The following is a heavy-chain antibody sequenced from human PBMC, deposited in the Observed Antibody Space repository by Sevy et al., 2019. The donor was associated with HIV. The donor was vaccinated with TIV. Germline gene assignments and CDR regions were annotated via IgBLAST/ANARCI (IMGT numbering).Heavy chain of an antibody. CDR3: AKSGPRYYYDSSGPART. Sequence: GGSLRLSCAASGFTFSSYAMSWVRQAPGKGLEWVSAISGSGGSTYYADSVKGRFTISRDNSKNTLYLQMNSLRAEDTAVCYCAKSGPRYYYDSSGPARTWGQGTLVTVSS. D-gene: IGHD3-22*01. CDR2: ISGSGGST. J-gene: IGHJ5*02. CDR1: GFTFSSYA. V-gene: IGHV3-23*01.